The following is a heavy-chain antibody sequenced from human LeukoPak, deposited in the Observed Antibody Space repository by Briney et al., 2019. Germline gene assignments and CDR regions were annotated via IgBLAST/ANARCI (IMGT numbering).Heavy chain of an antibody. CDR2: IISSSRYI. CDR1: GFTFSRYR. D-gene: IGHD2-15*01. V-gene: IGHV3-21*04. Sequence: GGSLRLSCSASGFTFSRYRLNWVRQAPGKGLEWVSSIISSSRYIYYADSVKGRLTISRDNARNLLYLQMNSLRAEDTALYYCARVDGYCSGGRCFPRRVRRFDYWGQGTLVTVSS. CDR3: ARVDGYCSGGRCFPRRVRRFDY. J-gene: IGHJ4*02.